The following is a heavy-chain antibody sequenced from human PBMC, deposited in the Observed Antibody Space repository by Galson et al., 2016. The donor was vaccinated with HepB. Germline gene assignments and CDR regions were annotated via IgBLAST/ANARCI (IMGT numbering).Heavy chain of an antibody. J-gene: IGHJ2*01. CDR3: ARGGMVNSYWYFDL. V-gene: IGHV4-61*08. D-gene: IGHD3-3*01. CDR2: VFYSGSGNT. Sequence: ETLSLTCTVSGGSVNSGAWYWSWIRQPPGKGLQWIGYVFYSGSGNTNYNPPLKSRVTISVDTSKNQFSLNLNSVTAADTAVYYCARGGMVNSYWYFDLWGRGTLVTVSS. CDR1: GGSVNSGAWY.